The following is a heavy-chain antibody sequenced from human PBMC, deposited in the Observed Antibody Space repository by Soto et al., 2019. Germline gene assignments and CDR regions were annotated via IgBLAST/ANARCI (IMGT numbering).Heavy chain of an antibody. J-gene: IGHJ6*02. CDR1: GGSISSSSYY. Sequence: PSETLSLTCTVSGGSISSSSYYWGWIRQPPGKGLEWIGSIYYSGSTYYNPSLKSRVTISVDTSKNQFSLKLSSVTAADTAVNYCASGEGIAQHMDVWGQGTTVTVSS. CDR3: ASGEGIAQHMDV. V-gene: IGHV4-39*01. CDR2: IYYSGST. D-gene: IGHD6-13*01.